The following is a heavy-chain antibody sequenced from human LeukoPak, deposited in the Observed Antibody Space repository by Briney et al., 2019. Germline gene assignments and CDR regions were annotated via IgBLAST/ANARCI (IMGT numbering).Heavy chain of an antibody. CDR1: GFTFSSYA. J-gene: IGHJ4*02. CDR3: AKDHGSSDWYYFDY. CDR2: IHYDGSNN. D-gene: IGHD6-13*01. Sequence: AGGSLRLSCAASGFTFSSYAMHWVRQAPGKGLEWVAFIHYDGSNNYYADSVKGRFTISRDNSKNTLYLQMNTLRADDTAVYYFAKDHGSSDWYYFDYWGQGTLVTVSS. V-gene: IGHV3-30*02.